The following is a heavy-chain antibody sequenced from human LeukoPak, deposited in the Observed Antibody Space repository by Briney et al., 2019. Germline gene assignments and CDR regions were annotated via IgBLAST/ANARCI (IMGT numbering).Heavy chain of an antibody. Sequence: SETLSLTCTVSGASISSGGYFWTWIRQHPGKGLEWIGYISYSGSPYYSPSLESRVTISADTSQNQFSLKLSSVTAADTAVYYCARGGYSYGLRWGQGTLVTVSS. D-gene: IGHD5-18*01. J-gene: IGHJ4*02. CDR1: GASISSGGYF. CDR3: ARGGYSYGLR. CDR2: ISYSGSP. V-gene: IGHV4-31*03.